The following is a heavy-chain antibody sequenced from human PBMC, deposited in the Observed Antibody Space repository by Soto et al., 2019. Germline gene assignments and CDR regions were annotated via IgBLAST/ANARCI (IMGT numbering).Heavy chain of an antibody. J-gene: IGHJ6*02. CDR2: INPNSGGT. CDR1: GYTFTGYY. Sequence: ASVKVSCKASGYTFTGYYMHWVRQAPGQGLEWMGWINPNSGGTNYAQKFQGRVTMTRDTSISTAYMELSRLRSDDTAVYYCARDSASTAMGSYYYYYYGMDVWGQGTTVTV. D-gene: IGHD5-18*01. CDR3: ARDSASTAMGSYYYYYYGMDV. V-gene: IGHV1-2*02.